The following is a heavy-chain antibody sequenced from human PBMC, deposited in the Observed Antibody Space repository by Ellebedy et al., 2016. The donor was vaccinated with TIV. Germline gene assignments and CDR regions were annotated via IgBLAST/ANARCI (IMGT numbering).Heavy chain of an antibody. CDR2: IYPGDSDT. Sequence: GESLKISXKGSGYSFTSYWIGWVRQMPGKGLEWMGIIYPGDSDTRYSPSFQGQVTISADKSISTAYLQWSSLKASDTAMYYCARLAPTPIVVVVAASSPLDYWGQGTLVTVSS. V-gene: IGHV5-51*01. D-gene: IGHD2-15*01. CDR1: GYSFTSYW. J-gene: IGHJ4*02. CDR3: ARLAPTPIVVVVAASSPLDY.